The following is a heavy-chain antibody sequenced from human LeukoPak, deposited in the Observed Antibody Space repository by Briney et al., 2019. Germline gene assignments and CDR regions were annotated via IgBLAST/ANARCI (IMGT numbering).Heavy chain of an antibody. Sequence: PSETLSLTCTVSGGSISSGDYYWSWIRQPPGKGLEWIGYIYYSGSTYYNPSLKSRVTISVDTSKNQSSLKLSSVTAADTAVYYCARDIVVVTAAIWSDDYYYYYKDVWGKGTTVTVSS. V-gene: IGHV4-30-4*08. CDR2: IYYSGST. CDR3: ARDIVVVTAAIWSDDYYYYYKDV. D-gene: IGHD2-2*02. CDR1: GGSISSGDYY. J-gene: IGHJ6*03.